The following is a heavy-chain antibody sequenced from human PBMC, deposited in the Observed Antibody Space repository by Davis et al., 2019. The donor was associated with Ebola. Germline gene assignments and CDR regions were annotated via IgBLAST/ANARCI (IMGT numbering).Heavy chain of an antibody. Sequence: GGSLRLSCTAFGFTFGDYAMNWVRQAPGKGLEWVGFVRSKSYGGKAAYAASVQGRFTISRDDSRSIAYLQMNSLKAEDTAVYYCTRDLKQPPPSYYYGMDVWGPGTTVTVSS. D-gene: IGHD6-13*01. CDR3: TRDLKQPPPSYYYGMDV. CDR2: VRSKSYGGKA. CDR1: GFTFGDYA. J-gene: IGHJ6*02. V-gene: IGHV3-49*04.